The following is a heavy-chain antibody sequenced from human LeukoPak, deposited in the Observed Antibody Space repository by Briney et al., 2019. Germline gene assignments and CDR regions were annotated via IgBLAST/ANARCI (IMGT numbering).Heavy chain of an antibody. CDR2: IYPGDSDT. J-gene: IGHJ6*03. CDR1: GYSFTSYW. V-gene: IGHV5-51*01. Sequence: GESLKISCKGSGYSFTSYWIGWVRQMPGKGLEWMGIIYPGDSDTRYSASFQGQVTISADKSISTAYLQWSSLKASDTAMYYCARHQGDYAYYYYYMDVWGKGTTVTVSS. CDR3: ARHQGDYAYYYYYMDV. D-gene: IGHD4-17*01.